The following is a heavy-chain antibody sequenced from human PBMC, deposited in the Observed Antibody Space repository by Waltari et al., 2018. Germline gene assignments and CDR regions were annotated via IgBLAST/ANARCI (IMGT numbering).Heavy chain of an antibody. D-gene: IGHD3-10*01. CDR2: IIPIFGTA. J-gene: IGHJ4*02. CDR3: ARDSRPHGVPAHFDY. CDR1: GGTFSSYA. V-gene: IGHV1-69*14. Sequence: QVQLVQSGAEVKKPGSSVKVSCKASGGTFSSYAIRWVRQAPGQGLEWMGGIIPIFGTANYAQKFQGRVTITADKSTSTAYMELSSLRSEDTAVYYCARDSRPHGVPAHFDYWGQGTLVTVSS.